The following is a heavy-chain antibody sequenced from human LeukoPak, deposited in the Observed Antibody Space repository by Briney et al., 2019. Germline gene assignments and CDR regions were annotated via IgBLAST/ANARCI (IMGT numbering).Heavy chain of an antibody. D-gene: IGHD6-19*01. J-gene: IGHJ5*02. CDR1: GGSISSGGYY. CDR3: ARVVSSGWTPGWFDP. Sequence: SQTLSLTCTVSGGSISSGGYYWSWIRQHPGKGLEWIGYIYYSGSTNYNPSLKSRVTISVDTSKNQFSLKLSSVTAADTAVYYCARVVSSGWTPGWFDPWGQGTLVTVSS. V-gene: IGHV4-31*03. CDR2: IYYSGST.